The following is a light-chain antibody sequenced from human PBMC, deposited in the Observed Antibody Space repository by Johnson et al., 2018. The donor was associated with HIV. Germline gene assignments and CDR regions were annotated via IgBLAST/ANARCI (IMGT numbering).Light chain of an antibody. Sequence: QSVLTQPPSVSAAPGQKVAISCSGSSSNIGNNYVSWYQQVPGTAPKLLIYDNNRRTSGIPDRFSGSKSGSLATLGITGLQTWDEVDSYFGTWDTSLGTGFFGTGTKVTVL. V-gene: IGLV1-51*01. CDR3: GTWDTSLGTGF. J-gene: IGLJ1*01. CDR1: SSNIGNNY. CDR2: DNN.